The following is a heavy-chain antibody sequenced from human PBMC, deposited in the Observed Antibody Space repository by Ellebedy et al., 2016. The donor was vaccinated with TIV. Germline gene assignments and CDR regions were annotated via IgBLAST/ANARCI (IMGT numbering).Heavy chain of an antibody. V-gene: IGHV3-33*01. J-gene: IGHJ4*02. CDR3: ARGGDGHNPQQLDY. CDR1: GFVFNNCA. CDR2: IWYDGRNK. Sequence: PGGSLRLSCTAPGFVFNNCAMHWVRQAPGKGLEWVAMIWYDGRNKAYGDSLKGRFPVSRDNSENTLYLQMNSRRAEDTAVDYCARGGDGHNPQQLDYWGQGTLVTVSS. D-gene: IGHD5-24*01.